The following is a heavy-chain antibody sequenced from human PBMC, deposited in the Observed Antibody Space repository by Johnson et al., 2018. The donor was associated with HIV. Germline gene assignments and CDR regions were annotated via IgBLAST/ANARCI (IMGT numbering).Heavy chain of an antibody. CDR1: GFTFDDYA. Sequence: EVQLVESGGNLVQPGRSLRLSCAASGFTFDDYAMHWVRQAPGKGPEWVSGINWNSGSRGYADSVKGRFTISRDNAKSSLYRQMNSLRAEDTALYYCARDGESQQLPLGEAFDVWGQGTMVTVSS. J-gene: IGHJ3*01. CDR2: INWNSGSR. CDR3: ARDGESQQLPLGEAFDV. V-gene: IGHV3-9*01. D-gene: IGHD6-13*01.